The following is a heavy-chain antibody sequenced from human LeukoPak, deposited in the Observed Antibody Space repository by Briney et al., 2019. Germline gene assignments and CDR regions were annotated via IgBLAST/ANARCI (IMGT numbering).Heavy chain of an antibody. Sequence: PSETLSLTCTVSGGSISSGGYYWSWIRQHPGKGLEWIGYIYYSGSTYYNPSLKSRVTISVDTSKNQFSLKLSSVTAADTAVYYCARDVLLWFGELLTPFHPRDMDVWGKGTTVTVSS. D-gene: IGHD3-10*01. CDR2: IYYSGST. J-gene: IGHJ6*03. CDR3: ARDVLLWFGELLTPFHPRDMDV. V-gene: IGHV4-31*03. CDR1: GGSISSGGYY.